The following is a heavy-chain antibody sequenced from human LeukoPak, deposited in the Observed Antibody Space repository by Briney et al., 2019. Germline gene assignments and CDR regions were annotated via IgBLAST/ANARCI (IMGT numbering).Heavy chain of an antibody. CDR1: GGSISSRYY. D-gene: IGHD1-26*01. CDR2: IYYSGTT. Sequence: PSETLSLTCTVSGGSISSRYYWGWIRQPPGEGLEWIGSIYYSGTTYYNPSLKSRVTISIDTSKNQFSLKLSSVTAADTAVYYCARDAETELRNAFDIWGQGTMVTVSS. J-gene: IGHJ3*02. V-gene: IGHV4-39*07. CDR3: ARDAETELRNAFDI.